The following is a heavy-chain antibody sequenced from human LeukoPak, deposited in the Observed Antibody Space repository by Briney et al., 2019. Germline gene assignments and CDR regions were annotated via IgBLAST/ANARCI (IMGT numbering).Heavy chain of an antibody. Sequence: ASVKVSCKASGYSFTTYGITWVRQAPGQGLEWMGWISAYNGNTNYAQKLQGRVTMTTDTSTSTAYMELRSLRSDDTAVYYCAREDSSWPYYYYGMDVWGQGTTVTVSS. J-gene: IGHJ6*02. CDR2: ISAYNGNT. CDR3: AREDSSWPYYYYGMDV. CDR1: GYSFTTYG. V-gene: IGHV1-18*01. D-gene: IGHD6-13*01.